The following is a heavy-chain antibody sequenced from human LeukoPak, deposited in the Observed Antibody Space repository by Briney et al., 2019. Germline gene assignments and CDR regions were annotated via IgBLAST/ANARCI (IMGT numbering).Heavy chain of an antibody. J-gene: IGHJ4*02. V-gene: IGHV1-18*01. D-gene: IGHD2-2*01. CDR2: ISAYNGNT. CDR3: ARFWTYCSSTSCYYYYFDY. CDR1: GYTFTSYG. Sequence: GASVKVSCKASGYTFTSYGISWVRQAPGQGLEWMGWISAYNGNTNYAQKLQGRVTMTTDTSTSTAYMELRSLRSDDTAVYYCARFWTYCSSTSCYYYYFDYWGQGTLVTVSS.